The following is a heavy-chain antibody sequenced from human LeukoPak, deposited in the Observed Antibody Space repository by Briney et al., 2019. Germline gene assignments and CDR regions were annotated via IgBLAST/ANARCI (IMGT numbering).Heavy chain of an antibody. Sequence: PSETLSLTCTVSGGSISSYYWSWIRQPPGKGPEWIGYIYYSGSTNYNPSLKSRVTISVDTSKNQFSLKLSSVTAADTAVYYCARGSGEYYYYGMDVWGKGTTVTVSS. V-gene: IGHV4-59*01. J-gene: IGHJ6*04. CDR3: ARGSGEYYYYGMDV. CDR1: GGSISSYY. D-gene: IGHD3-10*01. CDR2: IYYSGST.